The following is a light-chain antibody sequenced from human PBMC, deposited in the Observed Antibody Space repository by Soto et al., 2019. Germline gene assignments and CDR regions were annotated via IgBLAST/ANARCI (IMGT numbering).Light chain of an antibody. CDR1: QSISSY. J-gene: IGKJ2*01. CDR3: QQSYSTPYT. CDR2: AAS. V-gene: IGKV1-39*01. Sequence: DIQMTQSPSSLSASVGDRVTITCRASQSISSYLNGYQQKPGKAPKLLIYAASSLQSGVPSRFSGSGSGTDFTLTISSLLPEDFATYYCQQSYSTPYTFGQGTKLEIK.